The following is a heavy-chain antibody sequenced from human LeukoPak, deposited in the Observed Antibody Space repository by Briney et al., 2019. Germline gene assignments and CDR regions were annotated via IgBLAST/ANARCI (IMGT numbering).Heavy chain of an antibody. CDR2: IYYSGST. CDR3: ATCSGGSCYSAFDI. Sequence: SETLFLTCTVSGGSISSYYWSWIRQPPGKGLEWIGYIYYSGSTNYSPSLKSRVTISVDTSKNQFSLKLSSVTAADTAVYYCATCSGGSCYSAFDIWGQGTMVTVSS. J-gene: IGHJ3*02. CDR1: GGSISSYY. D-gene: IGHD2-15*01. V-gene: IGHV4-59*08.